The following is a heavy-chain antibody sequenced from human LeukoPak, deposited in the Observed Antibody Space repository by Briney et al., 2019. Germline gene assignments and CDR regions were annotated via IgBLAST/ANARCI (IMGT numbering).Heavy chain of an antibody. J-gene: IGHJ6*03. Sequence: PGRSLRLSCAASGFSFADATMHWVRQVPGKGLEWVSGINWNSGTMGYADSVKGRFTVSRDNAKNSLYLQMNNLKTEDTALYYCAKDPYMDVWGKGTTVTVSS. CDR2: INWNSGTM. CDR3: AKDPYMDV. V-gene: IGHV3-9*01. CDR1: GFSFADAT.